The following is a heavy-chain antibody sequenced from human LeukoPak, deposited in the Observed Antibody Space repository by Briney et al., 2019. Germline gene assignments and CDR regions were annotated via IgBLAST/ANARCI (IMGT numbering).Heavy chain of an antibody. J-gene: IGHJ6*02. CDR2: ITSTGRYI. Sequence: GGSLRLSCAASGFNFIDYTMNWVRQAPGKGLEWVSSITSTGRYIFYADSLKGRFTISRDNAKNSLYLQMNSLRAEDTAVYYCARDRSYYGSGRGGMDVWGQGTTVIVSS. D-gene: IGHD3-10*01. CDR3: ARDRSYYGSGRGGMDV. CDR1: GFNFIDYT. V-gene: IGHV3-21*04.